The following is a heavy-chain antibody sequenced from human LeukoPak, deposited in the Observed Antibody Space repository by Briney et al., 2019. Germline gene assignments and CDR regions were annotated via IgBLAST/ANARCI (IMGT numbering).Heavy chain of an antibody. V-gene: IGHV3-21*01. CDR2: ISSSSSYI. CDR1: GFTFSSYS. J-gene: IGHJ4*02. CDR3: ARAPSYYFDY. Sequence: PGGSLRLSCAASGFTFSSYSMNWVRQAPGKGLEWVSSISSSSSYIYYADSLKGRFTISRDNAKNSLYLQMNSLRAEDTAVYYCARAPSYYFDYWGQGTLVTVSS.